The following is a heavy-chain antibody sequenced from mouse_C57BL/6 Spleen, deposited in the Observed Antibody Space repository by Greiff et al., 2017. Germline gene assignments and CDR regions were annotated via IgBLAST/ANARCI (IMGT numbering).Heavy chain of an antibody. CDR1: GYSITSGYY. CDR2: ISYDGSN. CDR3: ARFDYPYYFDY. D-gene: IGHD2-4*01. J-gene: IGHJ2*01. Sequence: ESGPGLVKPSQSLSLTCSVTGYSITSGYYWNWIRQFPGNKLEWMGYISYDGSNNYNPSLKNRISITRDTSKNQFFLKLNSVTTEDTATYYCARFDYPYYFDYWGQGTTLTVSS. V-gene: IGHV3-6*01.